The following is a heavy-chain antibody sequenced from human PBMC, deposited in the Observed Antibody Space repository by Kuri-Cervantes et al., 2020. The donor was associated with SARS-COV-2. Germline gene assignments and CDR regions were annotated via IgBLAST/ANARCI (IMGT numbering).Heavy chain of an antibody. CDR3: ARVMSTSSIAARPRPYYFDY. V-gene: IGHV4-61*01. Sequence: GSLRLSCTVSGGSISSGIYYWSWIRQPPGKELEWIGYIYYSGSTNYNPSLKSRVTISVDTSKNQFSLKLSSVTAADTAVYYCARVMSTSSIAARPRPYYFDYWGQGTLVTVSS. D-gene: IGHD6-6*01. CDR1: GGSISSGIYY. J-gene: IGHJ4*02. CDR2: IYYSGST.